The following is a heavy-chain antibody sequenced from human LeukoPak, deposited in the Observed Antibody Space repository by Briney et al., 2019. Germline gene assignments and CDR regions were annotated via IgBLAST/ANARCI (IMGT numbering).Heavy chain of an antibody. D-gene: IGHD6-13*01. CDR2: INSGSSYI. CDR1: GFTFTTHS. CDR3: VRASGAAALDF. Sequence: KPGGPLRLSCVASGFTFTTHSMNWVRQAPGKGPEWVASINSGSSYISYTDSVKGRFTISRDNTEKSIYLQMNYLRVEDTALYYCVRASGAAALDFWGQGTLVTVTS. V-gene: IGHV3-21*01. J-gene: IGHJ4*02.